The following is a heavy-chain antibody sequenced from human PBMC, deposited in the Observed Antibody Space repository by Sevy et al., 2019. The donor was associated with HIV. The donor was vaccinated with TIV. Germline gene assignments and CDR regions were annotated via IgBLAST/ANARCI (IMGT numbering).Heavy chain of an antibody. J-gene: IGHJ4*02. CDR2: ISATGGST. V-gene: IGHV3-23*01. CDR3: AKTLQKLPFHPHYFDY. CDR1: GFTLGSYT. D-gene: IGHD2-21*02. Sequence: GGSLRLSCAASGFTLGSYTMNWVRQAPGEGLEWVASISATGGSTYYADSVKGRFTISRDVSKGLLYLQMKSLTAEDTAIFYCAKTLQKLPFHPHYFDYWGQGTLVTVS.